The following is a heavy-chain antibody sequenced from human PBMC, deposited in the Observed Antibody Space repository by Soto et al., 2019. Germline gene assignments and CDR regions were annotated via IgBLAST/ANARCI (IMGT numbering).Heavy chain of an antibody. J-gene: IGHJ4*02. CDR1: GGSISSGGYY. V-gene: IGHV4-31*03. D-gene: IGHD3-10*01. CDR3: ARGGSGSYYNPPPFLY. Sequence: QVQLQESGPGLVKPSQTLSLTCTVSGGSISSGGYYWSWIRQHPGKGLEWIGYIYYSGSTYYNPSLQGRVTISVDTYKNQFSLKLSSVTAADTAVYYCARGGSGSYYNPPPFLYWGQGTLVTVSS. CDR2: IYYSGST.